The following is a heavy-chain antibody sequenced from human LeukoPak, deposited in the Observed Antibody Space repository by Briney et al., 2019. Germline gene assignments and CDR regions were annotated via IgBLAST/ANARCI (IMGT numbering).Heavy chain of an antibody. CDR1: GFTFSSYG. CDR3: AKDRYSSGWYSDFDY. J-gene: IGHJ4*02. D-gene: IGHD6-19*01. V-gene: IGHV3-30*18. Sequence: QPGRSLRLSCAASGFTFSSYGMHWVRQAPGKGLEWVAVISDDGSNKYYGDSVKGRFTISRDNSKNTVYLQMNSLRAEDTAVYYCAKDRYSSGWYSDFDYWGQGTLVTVSS. CDR2: ISDDGSNK.